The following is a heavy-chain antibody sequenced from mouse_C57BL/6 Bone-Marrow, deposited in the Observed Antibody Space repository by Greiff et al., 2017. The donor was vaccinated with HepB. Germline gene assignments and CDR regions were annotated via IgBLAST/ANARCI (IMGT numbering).Heavy chain of an antibody. CDR1: GYTFTDYY. CDR2: IYPGSGNT. CDR3: ARRDYGSSFLYYAMDY. J-gene: IGHJ4*01. V-gene: IGHV1-76*01. D-gene: IGHD1-1*01. Sequence: QVQLKQSGAELVRPGASVKLSCKASGYTFTDYYINWVKQRPGQGLEWIARIYPGSGNTYYNEKFKGKATLTAEKSSSTAYMQLSSLTSEDSAVYFCARRDYGSSFLYYAMDYWGQGTSVTVSS.